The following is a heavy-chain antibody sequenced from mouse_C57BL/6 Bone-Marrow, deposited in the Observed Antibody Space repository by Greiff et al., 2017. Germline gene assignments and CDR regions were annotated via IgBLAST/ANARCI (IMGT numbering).Heavy chain of an antibody. J-gene: IGHJ2*01. CDR2: FYPGSGSI. CDR1: GYTFTEYT. V-gene: IGHV1-62-2*01. CDR3: ARHEAPYYGGGYYFDY. D-gene: IGHD2-10*01. Sequence: QVQLQQSGAELVKPGASVKLSCKASGYTFTEYTIHWVKQRSGQGLEWIGWFYPGSGSIKYNEKFKDKATLTADKSSSTVYMELSRLTSEDSAVYFCARHEAPYYGGGYYFDYWGQGTTLTVSS.